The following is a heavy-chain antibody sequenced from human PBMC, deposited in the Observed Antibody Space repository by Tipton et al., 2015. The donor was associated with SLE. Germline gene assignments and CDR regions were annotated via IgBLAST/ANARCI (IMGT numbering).Heavy chain of an antibody. J-gene: IGHJ4*02. CDR1: GFTFSSYT. CDR2: VSYGGSNK. Sequence: LSLTCAASGFTFSSYTMHWVPQAPGKGLAWVAVVSYGGSNKYYADSVKGRFTISRDSSKNTLSLQMSSLRAEDTAVYYCAREGNWAGEVDYWGQGTLVTVSS. V-gene: IGHV3-30*04. CDR3: AREGNWAGEVDY. D-gene: IGHD7-27*01.